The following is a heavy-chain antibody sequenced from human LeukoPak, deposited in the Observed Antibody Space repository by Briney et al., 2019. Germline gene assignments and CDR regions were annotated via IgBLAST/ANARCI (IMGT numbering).Heavy chain of an antibody. J-gene: IGHJ4*02. Sequence: GGSLRLSCAASGFTFSSYGMHWVRQTPGKGLEWVAVISYDGSNKYYADSVKGRFTISRDNSKNTLYLQMNSLRAEDTAVYYCAKYVSSGGDFDYWGQGTLVTASS. V-gene: IGHV3-30*18. D-gene: IGHD2-15*01. CDR1: GFTFSSYG. CDR2: ISYDGSNK. CDR3: AKYVSSGGDFDY.